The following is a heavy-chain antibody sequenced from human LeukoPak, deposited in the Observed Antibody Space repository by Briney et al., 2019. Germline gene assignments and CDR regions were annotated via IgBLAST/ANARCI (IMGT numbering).Heavy chain of an antibody. Sequence: PSETLSLTCAVYGGSFSGYYWSWIRQPPGKGLEWIGEINHSGSTNYNPSLKSRVTISVDTSKNQFSLKLSSVTAADTAVYYCARAGYYDSSGYPSGNWFDPWGQGTLVTVSS. CDR2: INHSGST. CDR1: GGSFSGYY. V-gene: IGHV4-34*01. J-gene: IGHJ5*02. D-gene: IGHD3-22*01. CDR3: ARAGYYDSSGYPSGNWFDP.